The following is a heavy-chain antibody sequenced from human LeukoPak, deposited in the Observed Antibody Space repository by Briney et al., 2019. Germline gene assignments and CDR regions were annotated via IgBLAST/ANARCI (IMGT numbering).Heavy chain of an antibody. D-gene: IGHD3-10*01. CDR2: INPNSGGT. Sequence: ASVKVSCKASGYTFTGYYMHWVRQAPGQGLEWMGRINPNSGGTNYAQKFQGRVTMTRDTSISTAYMELSSLRSEDTAVYYCAPYGSGEKNWFDPWGQGTLVTVSS. CDR1: GYTFTGYY. CDR3: APYGSGEKNWFDP. V-gene: IGHV1-2*06. J-gene: IGHJ5*02.